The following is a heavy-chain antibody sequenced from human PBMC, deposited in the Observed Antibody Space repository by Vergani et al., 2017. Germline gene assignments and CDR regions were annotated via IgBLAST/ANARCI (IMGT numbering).Heavy chain of an antibody. CDR2: IDHTGRP. CDR1: GGSFTSYH. D-gene: IGHD4-11*01. CDR3: ARVNTETNGHLYYYYYMDV. V-gene: IGHV4-34*01. Sequence: QVQLQQWGGGLLKPSETLSLTCVVNGGSFTSYHWTWIRQSPGEGLEWVGDIDHTGRPDYNPSLKSRLTIKVDKSRNQFSLTLNSVTATDTAIYFCARVNTETNGHLYYYYYMDVWGQGTAVTVS. J-gene: IGHJ6*03.